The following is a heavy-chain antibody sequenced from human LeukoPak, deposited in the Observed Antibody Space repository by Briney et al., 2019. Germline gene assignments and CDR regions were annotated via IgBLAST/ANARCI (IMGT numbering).Heavy chain of an antibody. D-gene: IGHD3-9*01. Sequence: ASVKVSCKASGYTFTGYYMHWVRQAPGQGLEWMGWINPNSGGTNYAQKFQGRVTMTRDTSISTAYMELSRLRSDDTAVYYCARDQDDTLTGYYTAPTGYWGQGTLVTVSS. CDR2: INPNSGGT. CDR1: GYTFTGYY. V-gene: IGHV1-2*02. CDR3: ARDQDDTLTGYYTAPTGY. J-gene: IGHJ4*02.